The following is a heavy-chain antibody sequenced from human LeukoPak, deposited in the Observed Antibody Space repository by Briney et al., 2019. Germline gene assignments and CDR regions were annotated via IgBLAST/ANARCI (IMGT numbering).Heavy chain of an antibody. Sequence: PGGSLRLSCAASGFTFSSYSMNWVRQAPGKGLEWVSVIYSGGSTYYADSVKDRFTISRDNSKNTLYLQMNSLRAEDTAVYYCAKDLDIAAAGIMDVWGQGTTVTVSS. CDR1: GFTFSSYS. CDR3: AKDLDIAAAGIMDV. CDR2: IYSGGST. J-gene: IGHJ6*02. V-gene: IGHV3-66*01. D-gene: IGHD6-13*01.